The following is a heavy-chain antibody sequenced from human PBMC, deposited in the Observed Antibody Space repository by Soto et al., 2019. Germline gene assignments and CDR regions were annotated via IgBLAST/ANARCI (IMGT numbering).Heavy chain of an antibody. CDR1: GFTFSSYA. CDR3: AKEFNYRYDSSGYYYEYFQH. D-gene: IGHD3-22*01. J-gene: IGHJ1*01. Sequence: GGSLRLSCAASGFTFSSYAMSWVRQAPGKGLEWVSAISGGGGSTYYADSVKGRFTISRDNSKNTLYLQMNSLRAEDTAVYYCAKEFNYRYDSSGYYYEYFQHWGQGTLVTVSS. V-gene: IGHV3-23*01. CDR2: ISGGGGST.